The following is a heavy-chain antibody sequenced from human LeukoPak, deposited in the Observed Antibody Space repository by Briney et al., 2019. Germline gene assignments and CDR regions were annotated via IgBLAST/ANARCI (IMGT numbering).Heavy chain of an antibody. Sequence: SGGSLRLSCAASGFTFSSYAMSWVRQAPGKGLEWVSGISGSGGSTYYADSVKGRFTISRDNAKNSLYLQMNSLRAEDAAAYYCARDGCSSTSCYLGYYYYGMDVWGQGTTVTVSS. CDR1: GFTFSSYA. J-gene: IGHJ6*02. CDR3: ARDGCSSTSCYLGYYYYGMDV. V-gene: IGHV3-23*01. CDR2: ISGSGGST. D-gene: IGHD2-2*01.